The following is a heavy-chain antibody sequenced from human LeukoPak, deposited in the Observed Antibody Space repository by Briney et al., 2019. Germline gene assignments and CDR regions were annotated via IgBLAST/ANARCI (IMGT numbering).Heavy chain of an antibody. J-gene: IGHJ4*02. V-gene: IGHV3-7*01. CDR2: IKQDGSEK. D-gene: IGHD6-13*01. CDR3: ARDSAGNDY. Sequence: GGSLRLSCAASGFNFSSYWMSWVRQAPGKGLEWVANIKQDGSEKYYVDSVKGRFTISRDNAKNSLYLQMNSLRAEDTAMYYCARDSAGNDYWGQGTLVTVSS. CDR1: GFNFSSYW.